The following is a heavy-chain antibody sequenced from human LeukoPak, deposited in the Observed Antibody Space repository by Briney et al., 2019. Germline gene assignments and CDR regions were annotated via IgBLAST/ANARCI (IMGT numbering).Heavy chain of an antibody. CDR2: ISGSGGST. D-gene: IGHD3-10*01. J-gene: IGHJ4*02. CDR3: AKDRSGSYWGKNFDY. Sequence: GGSLRLSCAASGFTFSSYAVSWVRQAPGKGLEWVSAISGSGGSTYYADSVKGRFTISRDNSKNTLYLQMNSLRAEDTAVYYCAKDRSGSYWGKNFDYWGQGTLVTVSS. CDR1: GFTFSSYA. V-gene: IGHV3-23*01.